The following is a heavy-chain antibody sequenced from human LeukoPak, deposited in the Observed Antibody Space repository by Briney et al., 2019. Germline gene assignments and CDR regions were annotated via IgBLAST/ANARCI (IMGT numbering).Heavy chain of an antibody. Sequence: SVTVSCKASGGTFSSYAISWVRQAPGQGLEWMGRIIPIFGTANYAQKFQGRVTITTDESTSTAYMELSSLRSEDTAVYYCARPHSSSWYSLDFDYWGQGTLVTVSS. D-gene: IGHD6-13*01. CDR3: ARPHSSSWYSLDFDY. V-gene: IGHV1-69*05. J-gene: IGHJ4*02. CDR1: GGTFSSYA. CDR2: IIPIFGTA.